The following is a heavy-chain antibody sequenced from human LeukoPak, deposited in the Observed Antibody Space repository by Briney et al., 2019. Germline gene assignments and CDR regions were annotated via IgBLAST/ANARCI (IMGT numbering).Heavy chain of an antibody. CDR1: GGSITSDY. CDR3: ARFYYDSRGYWYYFDY. Sequence: PSQTLSLTCTLSGGSITSDYCGWIRQPPGKGLEWIGYISYSGSTSYDPSLKSRVTISGDSSKKQFSLKLSSVTAADTAVYYCARFYYDSRGYWYYFDYWGQGTLVTVSS. V-gene: IGHV4-59*08. J-gene: IGHJ4*02. D-gene: IGHD3-22*01. CDR2: ISYSGST.